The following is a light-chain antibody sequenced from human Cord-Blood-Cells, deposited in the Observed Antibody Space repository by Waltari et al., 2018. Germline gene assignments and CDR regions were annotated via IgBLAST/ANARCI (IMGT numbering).Light chain of an antibody. CDR2: KVF. J-gene: IGKJ2*01. Sequence: VVLSWSPLTLPVTLGQRAYITWRSRQSRVHSDGNTYLKWYQQRPGQSPRRLIYKVFNLDAGVPYRFSGSGSDADCTLKISRVEAGDVWVYDCMRGTRWSRTVGQGTKLEIK. CDR3: MRGTRWSRT. V-gene: IGKV2-30*02. CDR1: QSRVHSDGNTY.